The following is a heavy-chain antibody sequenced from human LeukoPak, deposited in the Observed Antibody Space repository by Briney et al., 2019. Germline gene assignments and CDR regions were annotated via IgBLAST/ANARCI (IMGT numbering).Heavy chain of an antibody. CDR1: GGSFSGYY. CDR3: ARGHTVTTGSYNWFDP. D-gene: IGHD4-4*01. Sequence: SETLSLTCAVYGGSFSGYYWIWIRQPPGKGLEWIGEINHSGSTNYNPSLKSRVTISVDTSKNQFSLKLSSVTAADTAVYYCARGHTVTTGSYNWFDPWGQGTLVTVSS. J-gene: IGHJ5*02. V-gene: IGHV4-34*01. CDR2: INHSGST.